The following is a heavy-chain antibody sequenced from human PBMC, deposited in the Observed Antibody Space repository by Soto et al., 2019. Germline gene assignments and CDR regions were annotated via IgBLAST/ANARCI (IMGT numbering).Heavy chain of an antibody. CDR1: GFTFSGSA. CDR3: TRPGEGIQH. V-gene: IGHV3-73*01. CDR2: IRSKANSYAT. J-gene: IGHJ1*01. D-gene: IGHD3-10*01. Sequence: GGSLRLSCAASGFTFSGSAMHWVRQASGKGLEWVGRIRSKANSYATAYAASVKGRFTISRDDSKNTAYLQMNSLKTEDTAVYYCTRPGEGIQHWGQGTLVTVSS.